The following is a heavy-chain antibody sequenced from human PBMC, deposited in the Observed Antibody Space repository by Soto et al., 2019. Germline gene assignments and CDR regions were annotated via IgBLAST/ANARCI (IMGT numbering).Heavy chain of an antibody. CDR1: GGSFSGYY. Sequence: SETLSLTCAVYGGSFSGYYWSWIRQPPGKGLEWIGEINHSGSTNYNPSLKSRVTISVDTSKNQFSLKLSSVTAADTAVYYCARSSYGYGMDVWGQGTTVTVSS. D-gene: IGHD5-18*01. CDR3: ARSSYGYGMDV. CDR2: INHSGST. J-gene: IGHJ6*02. V-gene: IGHV4-34*01.